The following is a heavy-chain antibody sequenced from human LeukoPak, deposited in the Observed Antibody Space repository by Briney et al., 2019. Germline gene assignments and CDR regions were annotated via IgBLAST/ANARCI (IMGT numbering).Heavy chain of an antibody. CDR2: ISGSGGST. CDR3: ARGWLSGSYPWYYYGMDV. V-gene: IGHV3-23*01. D-gene: IGHD1-26*01. Sequence: GGSLRLSCAASGFTFSSYAMSWVRQAPGKGLEWVSAISGSGGSTYYADSVKGRFTISRDNSKNTLYLQMNSLRAEDTAVYYCARGWLSGSYPWYYYGMDVWGQGTTVTVSS. J-gene: IGHJ6*02. CDR1: GFTFSSYA.